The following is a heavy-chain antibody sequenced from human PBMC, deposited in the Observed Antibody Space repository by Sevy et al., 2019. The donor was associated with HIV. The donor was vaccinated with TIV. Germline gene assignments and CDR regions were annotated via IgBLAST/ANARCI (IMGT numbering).Heavy chain of an antibody. V-gene: IGHV3-23*01. D-gene: IGHD2-8*01. CDR1: GFTFNKYS. J-gene: IGHJ4*02. CDR3: AREGCTKPHDY. CDR2: LSFGCGEI. Sequence: GGSLRLSGAASGFTFNKYSMSWVRQPPGKGLEWVATLSFGCGEINYADSVKGRFTISRVNSKNSFYLQMNNLRAEDTALYYCAREGCTKPHDYWGQGTLVTVSS.